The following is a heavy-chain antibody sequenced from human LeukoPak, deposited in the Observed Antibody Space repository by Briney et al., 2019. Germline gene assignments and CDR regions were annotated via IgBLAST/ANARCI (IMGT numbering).Heavy chain of an antibody. CDR1: GYSFTSYW. V-gene: IGHV5-51*01. CDR3: ARPTMVRGVIRAFDI. CDR2: IYPGDSDT. J-gene: IGHJ3*02. Sequence: GESLKISCKGSGYSFTSYWIGWVRQMPGKGLEWMGIIYPGDSDTRYSPSFQGQVTTSADKSISTAYLQWSSLKASDTAMYYCARPTMVRGVIRAFDIWGQGTMVTVSS. D-gene: IGHD3-10*01.